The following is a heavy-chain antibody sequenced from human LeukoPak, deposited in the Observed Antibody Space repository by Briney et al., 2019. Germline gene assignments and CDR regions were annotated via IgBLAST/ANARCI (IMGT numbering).Heavy chain of an antibody. CDR3: AISDYGGKSPPLDY. Sequence: ASVKVSCKVSGYTLTELSMHWVRQAPGKGLEWMGGFDPEDGETIYAQKFQGRVTMTEDTSTDTAYMELSSLRSEDTAVYYCAISDYGGKSPPLDYWGQGTLVTVSS. J-gene: IGHJ4*02. CDR2: FDPEDGET. D-gene: IGHD4-23*01. V-gene: IGHV1-24*01. CDR1: GYTLTELS.